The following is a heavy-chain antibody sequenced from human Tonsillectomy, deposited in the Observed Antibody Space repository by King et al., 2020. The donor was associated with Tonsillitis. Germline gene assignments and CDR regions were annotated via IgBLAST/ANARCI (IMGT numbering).Heavy chain of an antibody. CDR2: IKQDGSEK. CDR3: ARVAIVGATSRFAFDV. Sequence: VQLVESGGGLVQPGGSLRLSCAASGFTFSTYWMNWVRQAPGKGLEWVANIKQDGSEKYYVDSVKGRFTISRDNAKNSLYLQMNSLRADDTAVYYCARVAIVGATSRFAFDVWGQGKMVTVSS. V-gene: IGHV3-7*03. J-gene: IGHJ3*01. D-gene: IGHD1-26*01. CDR1: GFTFSTYW.